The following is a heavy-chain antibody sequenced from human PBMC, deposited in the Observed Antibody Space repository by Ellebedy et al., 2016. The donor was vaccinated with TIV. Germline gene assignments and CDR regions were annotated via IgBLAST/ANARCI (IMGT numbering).Heavy chain of an antibody. J-gene: IGHJ4*02. CDR1: GGSISGYY. D-gene: IGHD1-26*01. Sequence: SETLSLTCTVSGGSISGYYWSWIRQHPGKGLEWIGYIYYSGSTNYNPSLKSLVTISVDTSKNQFSLKLSSVTAADTAVYYRARDGFVGAYDYWGQGTLVTVSS. V-gene: IGHV4-59*01. CDR3: ARDGFVGAYDY. CDR2: IYYSGST.